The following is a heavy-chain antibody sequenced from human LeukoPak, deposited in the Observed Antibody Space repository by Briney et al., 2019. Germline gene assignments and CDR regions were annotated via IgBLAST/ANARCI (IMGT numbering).Heavy chain of an antibody. J-gene: IGHJ5*02. CDR1: GYTFTSYY. CDR3: AITVTTPYNWFDP. Sequence: VASVKVSCKASGYTFTSYYMHWVRQAPGQGLEWMGIINPSGGSTSYAQKFQGRVTMTRDTSISTAYMELSRLRSDDTAVYYCAITVTTPYNWFDPWGQGTLVTVSS. D-gene: IGHD4-17*01. CDR2: INPSGGST. V-gene: IGHV1-46*01.